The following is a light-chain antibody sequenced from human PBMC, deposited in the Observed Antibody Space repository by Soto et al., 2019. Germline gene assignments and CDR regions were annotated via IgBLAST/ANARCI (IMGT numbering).Light chain of an antibody. CDR3: CSYAGSYTFEV. Sequence: QSALTQPRSVSGSPGQSVTISCTGTSSDVGGYNYVSWNQQHPGKAPKLMIYDVSKRPSGVPDRFSGCKSGNTASLTISGLQAEDEADYYCCSYAGSYTFEVFGGGTKVTVL. J-gene: IGLJ2*01. CDR1: SSDVGGYNY. V-gene: IGLV2-11*01. CDR2: DVS.